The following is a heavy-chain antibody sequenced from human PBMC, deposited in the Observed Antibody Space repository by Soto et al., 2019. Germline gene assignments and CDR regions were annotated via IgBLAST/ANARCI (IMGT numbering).Heavy chain of an antibody. V-gene: IGHV4-39*01. D-gene: IGHD3-10*01. CDR1: GGSISSSSYY. CDR3: ASLQLWFGDERLTFDY. J-gene: IGHJ4*02. CDR2: IYYSGST. Sequence: SETLSLTCTVSGGSISSSSYYWGWIRQPPGKGLEWIGSIYYSGSTYYNPSLKSRVTISVDTSKNQFSLKLSSVTAADTAVYYCASLQLWFGDERLTFDYWGQGTLVTVSS.